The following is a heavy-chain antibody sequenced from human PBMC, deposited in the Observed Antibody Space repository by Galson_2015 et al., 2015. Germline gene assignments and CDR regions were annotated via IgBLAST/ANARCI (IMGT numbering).Heavy chain of an antibody. V-gene: IGHV4-59*01. J-gene: IGHJ4*02. CDR1: VGSISSYY. D-gene: IGHD3-9*01. Sequence: SETLSLTCTVSVGSISSYYWSWIRQPPGKGLEWIGYIYYSGSTNYNPSLKSRVTISVDTSKNQFSLKLSSVTAADTAVYYCARGNYDILTGYYQMIDYWGQGTLVTVSS. CDR2: IYYSGST. CDR3: ARGNYDILTGYYQMIDY.